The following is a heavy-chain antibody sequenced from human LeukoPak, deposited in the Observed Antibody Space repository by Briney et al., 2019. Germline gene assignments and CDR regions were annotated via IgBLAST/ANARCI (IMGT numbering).Heavy chain of an antibody. Sequence: SETLSLTRSVSGDSIRGHHWGWVPEPPGEGPEWVWYIFYSGNTNYNPSLKSRVTISIDTSKNQCSLKLGSVTAADTAVYYCARAYCSSTSCYPGLFNSWGQGTRVTVSS. CDR3: ARAYCSSTSCYPGLFNS. D-gene: IGHD2-2*01. V-gene: IGHV4-59*11. CDR1: GDSIRGHH. CDR2: IFYSGNT. J-gene: IGHJ4*02.